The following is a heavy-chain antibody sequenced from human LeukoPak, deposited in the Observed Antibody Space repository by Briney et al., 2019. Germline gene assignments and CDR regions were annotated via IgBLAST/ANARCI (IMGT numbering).Heavy chain of an antibody. V-gene: IGHV4-30-4*01. D-gene: IGHD5-12*01. Sequence: SETLSLTCTVSGGSISSGDYYWSWIRQPPGKGLEWIGYIYYSGSTYYNPSLKSRVTISVDTSKNQFSLKLSSVTAADTAVYYCARIVAPILVDYWGQGTLVTVSS. CDR2: IYYSGST. CDR3: ARIVAPILVDY. CDR1: GGSISSGDYY. J-gene: IGHJ4*02.